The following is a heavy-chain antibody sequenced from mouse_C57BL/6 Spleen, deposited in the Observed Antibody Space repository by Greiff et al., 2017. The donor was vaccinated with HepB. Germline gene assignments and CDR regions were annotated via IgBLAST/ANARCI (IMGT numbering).Heavy chain of an antibody. Sequence: ESGPGLVKPSQSLSLTCSVTGYSITSGYYWNWIRQFPGNKLEWMGYISYDGSNNYNPSLKNRFSITRDTSKNQFFLKLNSVTTEDTATYYCASYDRVYAYWGQGTLVTVSA. J-gene: IGHJ3*01. D-gene: IGHD2-12*01. CDR1: GYSITSGYY. CDR2: ISYDGSN. V-gene: IGHV3-6*01. CDR3: ASYDRVYAY.